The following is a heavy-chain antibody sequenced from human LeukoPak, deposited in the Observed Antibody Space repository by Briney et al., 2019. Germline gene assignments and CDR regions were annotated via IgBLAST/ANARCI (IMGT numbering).Heavy chain of an antibody. D-gene: IGHD2-2*03. CDR2: ISAYSGNT. CDR1: GYTFTSYG. J-gene: IGHJ4*02. V-gene: IGHV1-18*01. Sequence: ASVKVSCKASGYTFTSYGISWVRQAPGQGLEWMGWISAYSGNTNYAQKLQGRVTMTTDTSTSTAYMELRSLRSDDTAVYYCAMTGYCSSTSCYYRDSSFDYRGQGTLVTVSS. CDR3: AMTGYCSSTSCYYRDSSFDY.